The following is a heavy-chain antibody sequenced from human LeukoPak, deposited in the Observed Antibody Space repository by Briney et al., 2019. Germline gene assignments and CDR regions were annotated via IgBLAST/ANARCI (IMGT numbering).Heavy chain of an antibody. D-gene: IGHD5/OR15-5a*01. CDR1: GFTLRSYV. V-gene: IGHV3-23*01. CDR2: ISGSGGST. CDR3: ARDSPTSTRYNWFDP. J-gene: IGHJ5*02. Sequence: GGSLRLSCAASGFTLRSYVMSWVRQAPGKGLEWVSAISGSGGSTYYADSVKGRFTISRDNAKDSLYLEMNSLRAEDTAVYYCARDSPTSTRYNWFDPWGQGTLVTVSS.